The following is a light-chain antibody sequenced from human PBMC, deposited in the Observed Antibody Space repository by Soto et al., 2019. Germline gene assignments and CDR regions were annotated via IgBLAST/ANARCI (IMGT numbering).Light chain of an antibody. Sequence: EVVLTQSPATLSLSPGARATLSCRASQSIRTSLAWYQQKPGQAPRLVIFDASNRANGVPARFGGSGSGTDFTLTINSLEPEDFAVYYGQQRNVWPPITFGQGTKVDIK. J-gene: IGKJ1*01. CDR1: QSIRTS. CDR3: QQRNVWPPIT. CDR2: DAS. V-gene: IGKV3-11*01.